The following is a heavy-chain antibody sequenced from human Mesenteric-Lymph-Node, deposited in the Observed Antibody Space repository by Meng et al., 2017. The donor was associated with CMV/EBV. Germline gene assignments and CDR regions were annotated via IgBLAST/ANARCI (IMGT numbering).Heavy chain of an antibody. CDR3: ARVTFADNRFDP. CDR2: ISAYNGNT. CDR1: GYTFTSYG. D-gene: IGHD3-3*02. V-gene: IGHV1-18*01. J-gene: IGHJ5*02. Sequence: SCKTSGYTFTSYGIVWVRQAPGQGLEWMGWISAYNGNTNYAQNFQGRVTMATDTSTGTAYMDLRSLTSDDTAVYYCARVTFADNRFDPWGQGTLVTVSS.